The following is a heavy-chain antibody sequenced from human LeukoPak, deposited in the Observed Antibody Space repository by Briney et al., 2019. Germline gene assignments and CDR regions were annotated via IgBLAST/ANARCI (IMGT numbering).Heavy chain of an antibody. CDR3: ARNILFAFDI. Sequence: GGSLRLSCAASGFTFSSYSMNWVRQAPGKGLEWVSITYNDGSTYYADSIKGRFTISRDNSKNTLYLQVNSLRAEDTAMYYCARNILFAFDIWGQGTMVTVSS. D-gene: IGHD2/OR15-2a*01. CDR1: GFTFSSYS. V-gene: IGHV3-53*01. J-gene: IGHJ3*02. CDR2: TYNDGST.